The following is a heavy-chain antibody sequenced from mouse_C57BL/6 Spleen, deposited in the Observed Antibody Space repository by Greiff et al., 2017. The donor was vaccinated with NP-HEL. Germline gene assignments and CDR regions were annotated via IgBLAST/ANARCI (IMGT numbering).Heavy chain of an antibody. CDR3: ARSVTAQETWFAY. V-gene: IGHV1-19*01. J-gene: IGHJ3*01. CDR1: GYTFTDYY. D-gene: IGHD3-2*02. Sequence: VQLQQSGPVLVKPGASVKMSCKASGYTFTDYYMNWVKQSHGKSLEWIGVINPYNGGTSYNQKFKGKATLTVDKSSSTAYMELNSLTSEDSAVYYCARSVTAQETWFAYWGQGTLVTVSA. CDR2: INPYNGGT.